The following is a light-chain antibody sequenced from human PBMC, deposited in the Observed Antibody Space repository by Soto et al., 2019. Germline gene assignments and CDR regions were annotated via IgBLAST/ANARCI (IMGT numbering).Light chain of an antibody. Sequence: IVLTHSACALSLSHGERATLSCRASQSVGSIYLAWYQQKHGQAPRLVIYGTTSRATGIPDRFSGSGSGTDFSLTISRLEAEDFAVYYCQQYGSSPITFGQGTRLEIK. CDR2: GTT. V-gene: IGKV3-20*01. J-gene: IGKJ5*01. CDR3: QQYGSSPIT. CDR1: QSVGSIY.